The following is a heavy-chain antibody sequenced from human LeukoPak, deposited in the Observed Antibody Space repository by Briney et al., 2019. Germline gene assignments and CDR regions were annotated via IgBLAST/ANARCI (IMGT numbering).Heavy chain of an antibody. V-gene: IGHV4-59*10. J-gene: IGHJ4*02. CDR2: ISTSGST. Sequence: SETLSLTCAVYGGSFSDYYWSWIRQPAGEGLEWIGRISTSGSTNYNPSLKSRVTMSVDTSNNHFSLKLRSVTAADTAVYYCARERGYTYGLCDYWGQGTLVTVSS. CDR3: ARERGYTYGLCDY. CDR1: GGSFSDYY. D-gene: IGHD5-18*01.